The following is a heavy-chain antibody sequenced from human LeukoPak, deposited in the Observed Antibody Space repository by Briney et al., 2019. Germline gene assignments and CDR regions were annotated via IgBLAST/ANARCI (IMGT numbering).Heavy chain of an antibody. Sequence: ASVKVSCKASGYTFTGYYMHWVRQAPGQGLEWMGWINPNNGGTNYAQKFQGRVTMTRDTSISTAYMELNRLRSDDTALYYYSSGAVADFDYWGQGTLVTVSS. J-gene: IGHJ4*02. D-gene: IGHD6-19*01. CDR2: INPNNGGT. CDR1: GYTFTGYY. CDR3: SSGAVADFDY. V-gene: IGHV1-2*02.